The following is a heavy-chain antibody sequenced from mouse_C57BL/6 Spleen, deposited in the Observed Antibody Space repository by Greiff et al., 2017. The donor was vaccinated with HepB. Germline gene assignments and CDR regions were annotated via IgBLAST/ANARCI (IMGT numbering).Heavy chain of an antibody. CDR1: GYTFTDYE. D-gene: IGHD4-1*01. Sequence: VQLQQSGAELVRPGASVTLSCKASGYTFTDYEMHWVKQTPVHGLEWIGAIDPETGGTAYNQKFKGKAILTADKSSSTAYMELRSLTSADSAVYYCTRSRLTGSYWYFDVWGTGTTVTVSS. V-gene: IGHV1-15*01. J-gene: IGHJ1*03. CDR2: IDPETGGT. CDR3: TRSRLTGSYWYFDV.